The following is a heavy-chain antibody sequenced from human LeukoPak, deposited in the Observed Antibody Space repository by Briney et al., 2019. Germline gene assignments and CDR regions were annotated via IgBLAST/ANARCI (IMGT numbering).Heavy chain of an antibody. D-gene: IGHD5-18*01. Sequence: SETLSLTCAVYGGSFSGYYWSWIRQPPGKGLEWIGEINRSGSTNYNPSLKSRVTISVDTSKNQFSLKLSSVTAADTAVYYCARDGPYSYGLDYWGQGTLVTVSS. J-gene: IGHJ4*02. V-gene: IGHV4-34*01. CDR3: ARDGPYSYGLDY. CDR2: INRSGST. CDR1: GGSFSGYY.